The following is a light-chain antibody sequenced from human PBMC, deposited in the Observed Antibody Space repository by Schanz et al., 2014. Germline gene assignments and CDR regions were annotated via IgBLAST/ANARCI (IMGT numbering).Light chain of an antibody. V-gene: IGLV2-14*01. CDR3: NSFTSSHTHV. Sequence: QSALAQPASVSGSPGQSVTISCTGTSSDVGSYDYVSWYQQHPGTVPKPMIYNVNTRPSGVPDRFSGSKSGNTASLTISGLQAEDEADYYCNSFTSSHTHVFGGGTKLTVL. CDR2: NVN. CDR1: SSDVGSYDY. J-gene: IGLJ3*02.